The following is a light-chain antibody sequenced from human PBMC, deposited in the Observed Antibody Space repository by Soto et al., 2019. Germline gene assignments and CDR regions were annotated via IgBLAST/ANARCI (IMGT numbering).Light chain of an antibody. J-gene: IGKJ4*01. CDR1: HSVNSH. CDR2: GAS. CDR3: QDYGRSPLT. V-gene: IGKV3-15*01. Sequence: MTQSPATLSVSPGERVTLSCRTSHSVNSHVAWYQQKPGQAPRLLLYGASTRATGIPVRFSGSGFGTEFTLTISSLEPEDVAVYYCQDYGRSPLTLGGGTKVDIK.